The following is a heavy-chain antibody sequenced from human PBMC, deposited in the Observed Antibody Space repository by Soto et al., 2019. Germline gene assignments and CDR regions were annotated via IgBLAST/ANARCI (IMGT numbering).Heavy chain of an antibody. CDR1: GFTFIDHD. D-gene: IGHD5-12*01. V-gene: IGHV3-23*01. CDR2: ITVGGAQK. Sequence: EVKLLESGGALVQPGGSLRLSCEASGFTFIDHDMSWVRQAPGKGLEWVSSITVGGAQKDYGQSVKGRFTISRDNSNDTLFLEMDRLKVEDTAINYCTRMPGGGWQRFFDYWGQGTVVTVSS. J-gene: IGHJ4*02. CDR3: TRMPGGGWQRFFDY.